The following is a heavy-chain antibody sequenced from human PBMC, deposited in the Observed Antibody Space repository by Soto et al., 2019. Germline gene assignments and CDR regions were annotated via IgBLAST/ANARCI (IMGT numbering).Heavy chain of an antibody. CDR1: GGSISITSYY. J-gene: IGHJ5*02. CDR3: ARDHLGYCTNGVCYTGFHWFDP. Sequence: SETLSLTCTVSGGSISITSYYWGWIRQPPGKGLEWIGSVSYSGNIYYNPSLKSRVTISVDTSKNQFSLKLTSVTAADTAVYYCARDHLGYCTNGVCYTGFHWFDPWGQGTLVTVSS. V-gene: IGHV4-39*07. D-gene: IGHD2-8*01. CDR2: VSYSGNI.